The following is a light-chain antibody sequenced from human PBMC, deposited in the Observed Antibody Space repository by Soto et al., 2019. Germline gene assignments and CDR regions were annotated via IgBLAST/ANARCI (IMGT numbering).Light chain of an antibody. Sequence: GDRVTITCRASQTITTSLAWYQQKPGEAPNLLIYDASTLATDVPSRFSGSGSGTEFTLTISSLQPDDFATYYCQQYNTFWTFGQGTKVESK. CDR2: DAS. CDR1: QTITTS. V-gene: IGKV1-5*03. J-gene: IGKJ1*01. CDR3: QQYNTFWT.